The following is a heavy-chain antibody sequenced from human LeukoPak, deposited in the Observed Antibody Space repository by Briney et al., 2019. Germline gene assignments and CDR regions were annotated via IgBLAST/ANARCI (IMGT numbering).Heavy chain of an antibody. Sequence: GGSLKLSCAASGFTFSGSAMHWVRQASGKGLEWVGRIRSKANSYATAYAASVKGRFTISRDDSKNTAYLQMNSLKTEDTAVYYCARGHVLRYFDWLENIWGQGTLVTVSS. V-gene: IGHV3-73*01. D-gene: IGHD3-9*01. J-gene: IGHJ4*02. CDR3: ARGHVLRYFDWLENI. CDR2: IRSKANSYAT. CDR1: GFTFSGSA.